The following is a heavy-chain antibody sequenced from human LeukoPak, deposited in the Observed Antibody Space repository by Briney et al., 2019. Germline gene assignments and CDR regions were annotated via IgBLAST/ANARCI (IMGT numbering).Heavy chain of an antibody. J-gene: IGHJ4*02. CDR1: GYTFTSYD. V-gene: IGHV1-8*01. D-gene: IGHD3-22*01. Sequence: VASVKVSCKASGYTFTSYDINWVRQATGQGLEWMGWMNPSSGNTGYAQKFQGRVTMTRNTSISTAYMELSSLRSEDTAVYYCARGVRGSRVVVVITTATSSYYFDYWAREPWSPSPQ. CDR2: MNPSSGNT. CDR3: ARGVRGSRVVVVITTATSSYYFDY.